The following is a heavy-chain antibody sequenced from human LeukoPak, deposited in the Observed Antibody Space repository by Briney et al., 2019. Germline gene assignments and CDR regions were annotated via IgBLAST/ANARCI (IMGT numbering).Heavy chain of an antibody. CDR3: AKDKYYDSSGCVDH. D-gene: IGHD3-22*01. Sequence: ALRLFFAASGFTFYDFAMPWVRQAPGKGLEVVQGISWNSGSTGYADSVKGRFTISRDNAKNSLYLQVNSLRAEDTALYYCAKDKYYDSSGCVDHWGQGTLVTVSS. J-gene: IGHJ4*02. V-gene: IGHV3-9*01. CDR1: GFTFYDFA. CDR2: ISWNSGST.